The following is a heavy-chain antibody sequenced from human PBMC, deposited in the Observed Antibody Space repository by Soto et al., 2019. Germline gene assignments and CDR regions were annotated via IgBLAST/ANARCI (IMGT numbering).Heavy chain of an antibody. J-gene: IGHJ3*02. V-gene: IGHV3-30*03. CDR1: GFTFSSYD. CDR2: IPYDGINK. Sequence: QVQLVESGGGVVQPGRSLRLSCAASGFTFSSYDMHWVRQAPGKGLEWVAVIPYDGINKYYANSLQSRFTISRDNSNTTLSLPMNSLRAEATDVYYCDRVAFDSWGQGTMVTVSS. CDR3: DRVAFDS.